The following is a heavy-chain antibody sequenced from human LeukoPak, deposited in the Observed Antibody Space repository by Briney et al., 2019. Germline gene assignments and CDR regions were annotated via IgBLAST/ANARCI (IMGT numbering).Heavy chain of an antibody. CDR1: GFTFSSYA. CDR3: AKDRPPEWTLGALDI. CDR2: ISSGGSTT. Sequence: GGSLRLSCAASGFTFSSYAMGWVRQAPGKGLEWVSVISSGGSTTYYADSVKGRFTISRDNSENTLFLQMNSLRAEDTAVYYCAKDRPPEWTLGALDIWGQGTMVSVSS. D-gene: IGHD3-3*01. V-gene: IGHV3-23*01. J-gene: IGHJ3*02.